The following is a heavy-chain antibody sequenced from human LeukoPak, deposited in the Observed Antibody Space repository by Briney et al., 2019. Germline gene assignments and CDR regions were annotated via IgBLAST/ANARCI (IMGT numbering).Heavy chain of an antibody. CDR2: IYSGGST. CDR1: GVTVSDNY. D-gene: IGHD2-2*01. Sequence: GGSLRLSCAASGVTVSDNYMSWVRQAPGKGLEWVSLIYSGGSTYYADSVKGRFTISRDNAKNSLSLQMNSLRAEDTAVYYCARGRYSSRSGGYYFDIWGQGTLVTVSS. CDR3: ARGRYSSRSGGYYFDI. V-gene: IGHV3-53*01. J-gene: IGHJ4*02.